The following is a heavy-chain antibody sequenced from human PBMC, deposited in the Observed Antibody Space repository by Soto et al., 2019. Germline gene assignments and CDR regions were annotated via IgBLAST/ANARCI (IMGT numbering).Heavy chain of an antibody. D-gene: IGHD2-8*01. J-gene: IGHJ6*02. CDR3: ARLGGYCTTSCYGYYAMDV. V-gene: IGHV4-39*01. CDR1: GGSISSGTYS. CDR2: FYYSGST. Sequence: PSETLSLTCTVSGGSISSGTYSWGWIRHPPGKGLEWIGTFYYSGSTYYNPSLKSRVTISVDTSKNQFSLKVSSVTAADTAVYYCARLGGYCTTSCYGYYAMDVWGQGTTVT.